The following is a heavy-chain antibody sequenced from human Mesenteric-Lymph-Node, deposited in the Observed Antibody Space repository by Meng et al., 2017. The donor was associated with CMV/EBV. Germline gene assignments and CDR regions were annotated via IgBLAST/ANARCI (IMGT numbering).Heavy chain of an antibody. D-gene: IGHD3/OR15-3a*01. CDR1: FTFSSYW. J-gene: IGHJ4*02. Sequence: FTFSSYWMHWVRQAPGKGLVWVSRINSDGSSTSYADSVKGRFTISRDNAKNTLYLQMNSLRAEDTAVYYCASLDRDWYTPPSYYFDYWGQGTLVTVSS. V-gene: IGHV3-74*01. CDR2: INSDGSST. CDR3: ASLDRDWYTPPSYYFDY.